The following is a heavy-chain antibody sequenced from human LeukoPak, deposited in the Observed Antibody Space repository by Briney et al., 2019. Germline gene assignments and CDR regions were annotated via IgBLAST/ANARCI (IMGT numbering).Heavy chain of an antibody. Sequence: GGSLRLSCAASGFTFNNYWMNWVRQAPGKGLEWVANIEQDGSEKYYVDSVKSRFTISRDNAKNSLSLQMNSLRAEDTAVYYCARDLRTPGFFDYWGQRTLVTVSS. CDR3: ARDLRTPGFFDY. J-gene: IGHJ4*02. V-gene: IGHV3-7*01. CDR2: IEQDGSEK. CDR1: GFTFNNYW.